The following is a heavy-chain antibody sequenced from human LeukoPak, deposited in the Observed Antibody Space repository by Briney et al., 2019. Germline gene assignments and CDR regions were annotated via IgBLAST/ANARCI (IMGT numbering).Heavy chain of an antibody. CDR3: AREGHDYGETIDY. V-gene: IGHV3-74*01. Sequence: PGGSLRLSCAASGFTFSSYWMHWVRQAPGKGLVWVSRINTDGSSTSYADSVKGRFTISRDNAKNTLYLQMNSLRAEDTAVYYCAREGHDYGETIDYWGQGTLVTVSS. J-gene: IGHJ4*02. CDR2: INTDGSST. CDR1: GFTFSSYW. D-gene: IGHD4-17*01.